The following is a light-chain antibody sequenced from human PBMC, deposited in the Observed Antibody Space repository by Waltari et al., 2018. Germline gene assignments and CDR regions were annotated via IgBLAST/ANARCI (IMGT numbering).Light chain of an antibody. CDR2: DVS. V-gene: IGLV2-14*01. J-gene: IGLJ2*01. Sequence: QSALTQPASVSGSPGQSITISCTGTSSDVGYNYVSWYQQFPGKAPKLVIYDVSHRPSGVSNRFSVSKSGNTASLTISGLQAEDEADYLCSSYITSSTLFGGGTKLTVL. CDR3: SSYITSSTL. CDR1: SSDVGYNY.